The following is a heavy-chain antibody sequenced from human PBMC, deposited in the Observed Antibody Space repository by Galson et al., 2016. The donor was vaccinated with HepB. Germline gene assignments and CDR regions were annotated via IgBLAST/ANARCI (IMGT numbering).Heavy chain of an antibody. V-gene: IGHV3-74*01. CDR2: INSDGRST. Sequence: SLRLSCAASGFTLSTYWMHWIRQAPGKGLVGVSGINSDGRSTNYADSVRGRFTISRDNAKNTLYLQMNSLRVEGTAVYYCARDLGLGDDYWGQGTLVTVSS. CDR3: ARDLGLGDDY. D-gene: IGHD3-16*01. CDR1: GFTLSTYW. J-gene: IGHJ4*02.